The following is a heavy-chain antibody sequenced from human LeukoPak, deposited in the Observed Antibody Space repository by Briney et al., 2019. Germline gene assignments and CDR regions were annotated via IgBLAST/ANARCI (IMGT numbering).Heavy chain of an antibody. J-gene: IGHJ6*03. CDR1: GFTFSSYW. D-gene: IGHD1-14*01. V-gene: IGHV3-7*01. CDR2: IKEDGSEK. Sequence: GGSLRLSCAASGFTFSSYWMSWVRQAPGKGLEWVANIKEDGSEKYYVDSVKGRFTISRDNAKNSLYLQMNSLRAEDTAVYYCARDHRPEIQYYYMDVWGKGTTVAVSS. CDR3: ARDHRPEIQYYYMDV.